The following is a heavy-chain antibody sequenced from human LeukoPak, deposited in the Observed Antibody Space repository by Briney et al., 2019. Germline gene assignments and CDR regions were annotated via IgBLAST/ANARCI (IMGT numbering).Heavy chain of an antibody. CDR1: GYTFTSYD. V-gene: IGHV1-8*01. CDR3: ARIAAAGNRRLNY. J-gene: IGHJ4*02. CDR2: MNPNSGNT. D-gene: IGHD6-13*01. Sequence: GASVKVSCKASGYTFTSYDINWVRQATGQGLEWMGWMNPNSGNTGYAQKFQGRITMTRNTSISTAYMELGSLTSEDTAVYYCARIAAAGNRRLNYWGQGTLVTVSS.